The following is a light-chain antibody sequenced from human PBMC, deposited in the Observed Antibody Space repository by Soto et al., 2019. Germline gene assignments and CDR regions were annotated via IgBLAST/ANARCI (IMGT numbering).Light chain of an antibody. CDR2: LNSDGSH. J-gene: IGLJ2*01. Sequence: QLVLTQSPSASASLGASVKLTCTLSSGHSSYAIAWHQQQPEKGPRYLMKLNSDGSHSKGDGIPDRFSGSSSGAERYLTISSLQSEDEADYYCQTWGTGTVVFGGRTKVTVL. V-gene: IGLV4-69*01. CDR3: QTWGTGTVV. CDR1: SGHSSYA.